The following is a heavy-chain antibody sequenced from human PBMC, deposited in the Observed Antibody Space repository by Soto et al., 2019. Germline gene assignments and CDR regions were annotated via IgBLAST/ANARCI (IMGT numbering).Heavy chain of an antibody. Sequence: QLQLQESGPGLVKPSETLSLTCTVSGGSISSSSYYWGWIRQPPGKGLEWIGSIYYSGSTYYNPSLKSRVTISVDTSKNQFSLKLSSVTAADTAVYYCARGPRLTAAPLHGMDVWGQGTTVTVSS. V-gene: IGHV4-39*01. D-gene: IGHD6-6*01. CDR3: ARGPRLTAAPLHGMDV. CDR1: GGSISSSSYY. CDR2: IYYSGST. J-gene: IGHJ6*02.